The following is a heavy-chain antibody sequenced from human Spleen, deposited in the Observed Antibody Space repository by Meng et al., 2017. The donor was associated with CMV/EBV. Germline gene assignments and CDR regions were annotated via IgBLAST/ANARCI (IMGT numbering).Heavy chain of an antibody. Sequence: GSLKISCAASGFTFSDYYMSWIRQAPGKGLEWVSYISSSGSTIYYADSVKGRFTISRDNAKNSLYLQMNSLRAEDTAVYYCAREGIVVVPAAILSNYYYYGMDVWGQGTTVTVSS. CDR3: AREGIVVVPAAILSNYYYYGMDV. J-gene: IGHJ6*02. V-gene: IGHV3-11*04. D-gene: IGHD2-2*02. CDR2: ISSSGSTI. CDR1: GFTFSDYY.